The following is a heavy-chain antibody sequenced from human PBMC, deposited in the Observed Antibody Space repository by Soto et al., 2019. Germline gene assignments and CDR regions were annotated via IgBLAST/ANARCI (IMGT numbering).Heavy chain of an antibody. D-gene: IGHD1-26*01. J-gene: IGHJ6*02. CDR3: AVGVGATGGPSAYYYYGMDV. Sequence: SETLSLTCAVYGGSFSGYYWSWIRQPPGKGLEWIGEINHSGSTNYNPSLKSRVTISVDTSKNQFSLKLSSVTAADTAVYYCAVGVGATGGPSAYYYYGMDVWGQGTTVTVSS. CDR1: GGSFSGYY. V-gene: IGHV4-34*01. CDR2: INHSGST.